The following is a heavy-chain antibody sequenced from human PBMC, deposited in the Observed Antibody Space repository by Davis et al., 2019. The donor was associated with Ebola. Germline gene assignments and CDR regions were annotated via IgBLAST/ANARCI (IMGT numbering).Heavy chain of an antibody. J-gene: IGHJ3*02. CDR1: GGTFSSYG. CDR3: ARTSIVGSTTTASDI. Sequence: ASVKVSCKVSGGTFSSYGITWVRQAPGQGLEWMGWISAYNGNTDFAEKFQDRVTMTTDSSSTTGYVELGSLRSDDTAVYFCARTSIVGSTTTASDIWGQGTMVTVSS. V-gene: IGHV1-18*01. D-gene: IGHD1-26*01. CDR2: ISAYNGNT.